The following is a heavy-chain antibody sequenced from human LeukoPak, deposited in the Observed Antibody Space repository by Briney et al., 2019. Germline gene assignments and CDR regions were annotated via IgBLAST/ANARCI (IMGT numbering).Heavy chain of an antibody. CDR1: GYSFTAYY. D-gene: IGHD1-14*01. V-gene: IGHV1-2*02. CDR2: INLYNGAT. Sequence: ASVKPSCKPTGYSFTAYYTFWMRQAPGQGLECMGWINLYNGATKYAQRFQSRVTMTRDTSISTAYMELSRLRSDDTATYYCASWAGGNEPVASFDYWGQGTLVTVSS. J-gene: IGHJ4*02. CDR3: ASWAGGNEPVASFDY.